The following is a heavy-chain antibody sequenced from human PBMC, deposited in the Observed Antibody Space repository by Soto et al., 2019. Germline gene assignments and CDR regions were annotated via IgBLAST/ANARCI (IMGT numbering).Heavy chain of an antibody. CDR3: ARGGGAYCGGDCPEYFQH. CDR1: GYTFTGYD. Sequence: ASVKVACKASGYTFTGYDMHWVRHAPGQGLEWMGWINPNSGGTNYAQKFQGWVTMTRATSISTAYMELSRLRSDDTAVYYCARGGGAYCGGDCPEYFQHWGQGTLVTVSS. CDR2: INPNSGGT. V-gene: IGHV1-2*04. D-gene: IGHD2-21*01. J-gene: IGHJ1*01.